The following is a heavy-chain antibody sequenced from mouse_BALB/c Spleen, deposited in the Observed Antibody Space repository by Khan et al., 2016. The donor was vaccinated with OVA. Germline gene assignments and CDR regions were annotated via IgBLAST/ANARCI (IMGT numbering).Heavy chain of an antibody. CDR2: ISYSGST. CDR1: GYSITSGYG. Sequence: EVQLQESGPGLVKPSQSLSLTCTVTGYSITSGYGWNWIRQFPGNKLEWMGYISYSGSTNYNPSLKSRISITRETSKNQFFLQLNSVTTEVTAAFYCARTGRIKDWGQGTTRTVSS. CDR3: ARTGRIKD. V-gene: IGHV3-2*02. J-gene: IGHJ2*01. D-gene: IGHD1-1*01.